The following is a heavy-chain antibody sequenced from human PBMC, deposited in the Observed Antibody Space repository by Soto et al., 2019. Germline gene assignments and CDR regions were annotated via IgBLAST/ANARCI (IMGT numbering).Heavy chain of an antibody. Sequence: PSETLSLTCTVSGGSISSGGYYWSWIRQHPGKGLEWIGYIYYSGSTYYNPSLKSRVTISVDTSKNQFSLKLSSVTAADTAVYYCARTDYGGHSPRFDSWGPGILVNVSS. CDR1: GGSISSGGYY. J-gene: IGHJ5*01. CDR3: ARTDYGGHSPRFDS. D-gene: IGHD4-17*01. CDR2: IYYSGST. V-gene: IGHV4-31*03.